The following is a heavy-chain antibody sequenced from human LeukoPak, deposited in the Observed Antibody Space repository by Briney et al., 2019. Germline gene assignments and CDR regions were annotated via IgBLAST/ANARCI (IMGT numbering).Heavy chain of an antibody. CDR1: GFTFSSYA. D-gene: IGHD6-19*01. CDR3: ARAVAGTYAFDI. V-gene: IGHV3-64*01. Sequence: PGGSLRLSCAASGFTFSSYAMHWVRQAPGKGPEYVSAISSNGGSTYYANSVKGRFTISRDNSKNTLYLQMGSLRAEDMAVYYCARAVAGTYAFDIWGQGTMVTVSS. CDR2: ISSNGGST. J-gene: IGHJ3*02.